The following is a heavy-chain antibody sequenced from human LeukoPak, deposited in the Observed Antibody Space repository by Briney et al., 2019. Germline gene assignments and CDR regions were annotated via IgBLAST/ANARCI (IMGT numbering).Heavy chain of an antibody. CDR2: IIPIFGTA. J-gene: IGHJ3*02. CDR1: GGTFSSYV. D-gene: IGHD6-6*01. CDR3: ASHAAQTVAFHI. V-gene: IGHV1-69*06. Sequence: SVKVCCKASGGTFSSYVISWVGQAPGQGLEWMGGIIPIFGTANYAQKFQGRVTITADKSTSTAYMELSSLRSEDTAVYYCASHAAQTVAFHIWGQGTMVTVSS.